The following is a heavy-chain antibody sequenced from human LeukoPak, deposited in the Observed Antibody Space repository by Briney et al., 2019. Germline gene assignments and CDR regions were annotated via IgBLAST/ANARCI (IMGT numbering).Heavy chain of an antibody. D-gene: IGHD6-19*01. V-gene: IGHV3-23*01. CDR3: AKDQSGSSGPFDY. J-gene: IGHJ4*02. CDR2: ITGSGVTT. CDR1: GFTFSNYA. Sequence: PGGSLRLSCAASGFTFSNYAMSWVRQVPGKGLEWVSAITGSGVTTYYADSVKGRFTIFRDNSENTLYLQMDSLRAEDTAVYYCAKDQSGSSGPFDYWGRGTLVTVSS.